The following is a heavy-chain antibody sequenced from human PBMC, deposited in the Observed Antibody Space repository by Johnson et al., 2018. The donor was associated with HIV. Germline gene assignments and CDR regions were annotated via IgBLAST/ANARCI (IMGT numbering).Heavy chain of an antibody. Sequence: QVQLVESGGGLVQPGESLRLSCVVSGFTFSSYGMHWVRQAPGKGLEWVAVIWYDGSQKYYTDSVKGRFTISRDNSKNTLYLQMNSLRAEDTAVYYCAKDLGRVGAVHRTFDIWGQGTMVTVSS. V-gene: IGHV3-33*06. J-gene: IGHJ3*02. CDR3: AKDLGRVGAVHRTFDI. D-gene: IGHD1-26*01. CDR1: GFTFSSYG. CDR2: IWYDGSQK.